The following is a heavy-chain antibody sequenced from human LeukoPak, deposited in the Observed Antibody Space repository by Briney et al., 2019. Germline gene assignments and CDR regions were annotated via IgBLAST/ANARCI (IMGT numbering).Heavy chain of an antibody. D-gene: IGHD6-13*01. J-gene: IGHJ6*02. Sequence: QPGGSLRLSCAASGFTFSGYEMNWVRQAPGKGLEWVSSSTSSDNIHYADAVKGRFTSSRDNAKNSVYLQMNSLRAEDTAVYYCARDRGSAAAGTWYYAMDVWGQGTTVTVSS. CDR2: STSSDNI. V-gene: IGHV3-48*03. CDR3: ARDRGSAAAGTWYYAMDV. CDR1: GFTFSGYE.